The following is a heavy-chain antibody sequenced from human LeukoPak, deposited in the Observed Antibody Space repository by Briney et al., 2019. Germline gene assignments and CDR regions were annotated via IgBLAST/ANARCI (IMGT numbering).Heavy chain of an antibody. V-gene: IGHV3-23*01. CDR1: GFTFSNYA. CDR2: ISGSGGST. Sequence: PGGSLRLSCAASGFTFSNYAMNWVRQAPGKGLEWVSAISGSGGSTYYADSVKGRFTISRDNSKNTLYLQMNSLRAEDTAVYYCAKHYYDSSGGFDYWGQGTLVTVSS. J-gene: IGHJ4*02. D-gene: IGHD3-22*01. CDR3: AKHYYDSSGGFDY.